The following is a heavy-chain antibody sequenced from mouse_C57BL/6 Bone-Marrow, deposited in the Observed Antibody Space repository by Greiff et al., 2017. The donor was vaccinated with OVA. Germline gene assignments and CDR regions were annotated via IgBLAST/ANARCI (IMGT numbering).Heavy chain of an antibody. CDR2: ISYDGSN. D-gene: IGHD2-2*01. CDR3: ARDPLLWLRRGYWYFDV. V-gene: IGHV3-6*01. J-gene: IGHJ1*03. CDR1: GYSITSGYY. Sequence: DVKLVESGPGLVKPSQSLSLTCSVTGYSITSGYYWNWIRQFPGNKLEWMGYISYDGSNNYNPSLKNRISITRDTSKNQFFLKLNSVTTEDTATYYCARDPLLWLRRGYWYFDVWGTGTTVTVSS.